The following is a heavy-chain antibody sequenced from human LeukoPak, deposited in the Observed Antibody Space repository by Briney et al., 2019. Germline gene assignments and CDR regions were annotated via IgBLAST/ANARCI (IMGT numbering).Heavy chain of an antibody. D-gene: IGHD4-17*01. J-gene: IGHJ5*01. CDR2: TIHSGRN. CDR3: ASTQMRTVTSLFPSSGAPIDS. CDR1: AGSFTGYY. V-gene: IGHV4-34*04. Sequence: SETLSLTCAVYAGSFTGYYWTWIRPPRGRGREWRGETIHSGRNLANPSLKNRATMPETTSKTQFTRKLTSGTAAATAIYYCASTQMRTVTSLFPSSGAPIDSWGQGSLVTVSS.